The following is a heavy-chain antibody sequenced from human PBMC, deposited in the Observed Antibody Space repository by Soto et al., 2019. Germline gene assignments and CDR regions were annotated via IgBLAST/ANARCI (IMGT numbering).Heavy chain of an antibody. CDR1: GFTFSNAW. D-gene: IGHD2-2*01. J-gene: IGHJ6*02. CDR3: TTAYEVPGHLVVPAAMTYHYYYGMDV. V-gene: IGHV3-15*07. CDR2: IKSKTDGGTT. Sequence: GGSLRLSCAASGFTFSNAWMNWVRQAPGKGLEWVGRIKSKTDGGTTDYAAPEKWSFTTSRDDSKNTLYLQMNSLNTEDTAVYYCTTAYEVPGHLVVPAAMTYHYYYGMDVWGQGTTVTVSS.